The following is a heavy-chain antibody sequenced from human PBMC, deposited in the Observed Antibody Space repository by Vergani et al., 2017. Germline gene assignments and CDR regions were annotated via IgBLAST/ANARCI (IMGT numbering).Heavy chain of an antibody. CDR1: GFTVSSNY. Sequence: EVQLVESGGGLIQPGGSLRLSCAASGFTVSSNYMSWVRQAPGKGLEWVSVIYSGGSTYYADSVKGRFTISRDNSKNTLYLQMKSLRAEDTAVYYCARGERVRDHDAFDIWGQGTMVTVSS. CDR3: ARGERVRDHDAFDI. V-gene: IGHV3-53*01. D-gene: IGHD1-1*01. J-gene: IGHJ3*02. CDR2: IYSGGST.